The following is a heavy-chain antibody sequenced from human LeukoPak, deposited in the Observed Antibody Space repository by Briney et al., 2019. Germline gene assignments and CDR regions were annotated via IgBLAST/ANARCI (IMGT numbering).Heavy chain of an antibody. V-gene: IGHV3-30*02. CDR2: IRYDGSN. D-gene: IGHD2-2*01. CDR3: ARVANPQIVVGPFDY. J-gene: IGHJ4*02. Sequence: GGSLRLSCAASGFTFSNYGMHWVRQAPGKGLEWVAFIRYDGSNYYADSVKGRFTISRDNSKNTLYLQMNSLRAEDTAVYYCARVANPQIVVGPFDYWGQGTLVTVSS. CDR1: GFTFSNYG.